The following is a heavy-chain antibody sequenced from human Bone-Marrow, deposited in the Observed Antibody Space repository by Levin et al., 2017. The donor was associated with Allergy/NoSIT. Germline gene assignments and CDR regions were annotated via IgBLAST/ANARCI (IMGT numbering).Heavy chain of an antibody. CDR3: ARDHITIFSLCFDC. J-gene: IGHJ4*02. Sequence: QAGGSLRLSCAASGFTFSSHSMNWVRQAPGKGLEWVSYISTTSSTIYYADSVKGRFTISRDNAKHSPYLQMNSLRDEDTAVYYGARDHITIFSLCFDCWGPGTLVTVSS. CDR1: GFTFSSHS. CDR2: ISTTSSTI. D-gene: IGHD3-9*01. V-gene: IGHV3-48*02.